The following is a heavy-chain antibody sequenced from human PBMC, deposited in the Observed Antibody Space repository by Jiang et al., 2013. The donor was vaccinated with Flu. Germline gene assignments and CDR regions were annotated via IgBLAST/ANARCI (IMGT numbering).Heavy chain of an antibody. D-gene: IGHD6-19*01. CDR2: ISYDGRHK. Sequence: GFTFGSSGMHWVRQAPGKGPEWVAFISYDGRHKYYADSVKGRFTISRDNSENTLYLQMNSLRAEDTAVYFCAKGGEVWAVAGTFAYWGQGTTVTVSS. CDR3: AKGGEVWAVAGTFAY. J-gene: IGHJ4*03. CDR1: GFTFGSSG. V-gene: IGHV3-30*18.